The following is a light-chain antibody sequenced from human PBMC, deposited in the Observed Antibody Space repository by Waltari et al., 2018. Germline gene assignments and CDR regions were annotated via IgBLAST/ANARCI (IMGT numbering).Light chain of an antibody. V-gene: IGKV3-20*01. J-gene: IGKJ1*01. CDR1: QSVSRY. CDR2: GAS. CDR3: QHHVRLPAT. Sequence: LSPGERATLSCRASQSVSRYLAWYQQKPGQAPRLLIYGASTRATGIPDRFTGSGSGTDFSLTISRLEPEDFAVYFCQHHVRLPATFGQGTRVEIK.